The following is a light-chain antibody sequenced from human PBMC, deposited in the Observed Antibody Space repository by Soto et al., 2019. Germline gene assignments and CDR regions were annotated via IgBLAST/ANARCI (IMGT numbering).Light chain of an antibody. J-gene: IGKJ1*01. Sequence: EIVLTQSPDTLSLSPGERATLSCRASQSVSSNYLAWYQQKPGRAPRVLIYGASSRAPGIPDRFSGSGSGSDFTLTISRLEPEDFAVYYCQQYGSSRWTFGQGTKVEIK. CDR1: QSVSSNY. CDR3: QQYGSSRWT. CDR2: GAS. V-gene: IGKV3-20*01.